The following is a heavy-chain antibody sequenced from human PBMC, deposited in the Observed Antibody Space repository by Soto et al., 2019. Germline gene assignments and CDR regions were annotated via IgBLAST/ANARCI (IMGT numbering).Heavy chain of an antibody. V-gene: IGHV3-74*01. Sequence: EVQLVESGGGLVQPGGSLRLSCAASGFTFSSYWMHWVRQAPGKGLVWVSRINSDGSSTSYADSVKGRFTISRDNAKNTLYLQMNSLRAEDTAVYYCARWGNIVATGASGYYYGMDVWGQGTTVTVSS. CDR1: GFTFSSYW. D-gene: IGHD5-12*01. J-gene: IGHJ6*02. CDR3: ARWGNIVATGASGYYYGMDV. CDR2: INSDGSST.